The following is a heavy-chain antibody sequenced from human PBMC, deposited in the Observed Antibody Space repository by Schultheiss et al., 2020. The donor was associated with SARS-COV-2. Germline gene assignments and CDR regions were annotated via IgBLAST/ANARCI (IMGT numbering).Heavy chain of an antibody. V-gene: IGHV4-31*03. CDR2: IYISGST. CDR1: GGSISSGSYY. CDR3: ARDLSLAAGRGYWFDP. Sequence: SETLSLTCTVSGGSISSGSYYWSWIRQHPGKGLEWIGRIYISGSTNYNPSLKSRVTISVDTSKNQFSLKLSSVTAADTAVYYCARDLSLAAGRGYWFDPWGQGTLVTVSS. D-gene: IGHD6-13*01. J-gene: IGHJ5*02.